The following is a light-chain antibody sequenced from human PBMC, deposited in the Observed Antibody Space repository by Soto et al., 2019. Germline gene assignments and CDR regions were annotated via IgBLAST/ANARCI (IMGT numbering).Light chain of an antibody. J-gene: IGLJ2*01. CDR1: SSDVGAYDY. CDR2: EVS. CDR3: SSHTVVSTLI. V-gene: IGLV2-14*01. Sequence: QSALTQPASVSGSPGQSITISCTGTSSDVGAYDYVSWYQHHPGKAPELIIYEVSNRPSGVSLRFSGSKSGSTASLTISGLQAEDAVDYYCSSHTVVSTLIFGGGTKVTVL.